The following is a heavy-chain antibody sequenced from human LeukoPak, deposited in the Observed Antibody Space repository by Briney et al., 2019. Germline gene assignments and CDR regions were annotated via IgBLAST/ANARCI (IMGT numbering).Heavy chain of an antibody. CDR2: IYYSGST. CDR1: GYSISSTYY. V-gene: IGHV4-61*01. D-gene: IGHD7-27*01. Sequence: PSETLSLTCTVSGYSISSTYYWSWIRQPPGKGLEWIGYIYYSGSTNYNPSLKSRVTISVDTSKNQFSLKLSSVTAADTAVYYCARAVRGNWGSLGAFDIWGQGTMVTVSS. J-gene: IGHJ3*02. CDR3: ARAVRGNWGSLGAFDI.